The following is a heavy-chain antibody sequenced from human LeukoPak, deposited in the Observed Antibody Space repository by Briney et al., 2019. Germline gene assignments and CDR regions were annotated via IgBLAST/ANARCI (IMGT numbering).Heavy chain of an antibody. Sequence: ASVKVSCKASGGTFSSYAISWVRQAPGQGLEWMGGIIPIFGTANYAQKFQGRVTITADESTSTAYMELSSLRSEDTAVYYCASTTGTMYYFDYWGQGTLVTVPS. D-gene: IGHD1-1*01. CDR3: ASTTGTMYYFDY. CDR1: GGTFSSYA. V-gene: IGHV1-69*01. CDR2: IIPIFGTA. J-gene: IGHJ4*02.